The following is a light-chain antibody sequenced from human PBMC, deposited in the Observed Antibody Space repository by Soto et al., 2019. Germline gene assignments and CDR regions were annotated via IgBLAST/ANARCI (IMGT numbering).Light chain of an antibody. CDR1: QSVTSY. CDR2: DAS. J-gene: IGKJ5*01. V-gene: IGKV3-11*01. Sequence: EIVLTQSPATLSLSPGERATLSCRASQSVTSYLAWSHQKPGQDPSLLIFDASNRATGIPARCSGSGSGTDFTLTNSSLDPEDFGVYYCHQRSHWLTFGQGTRLEIK. CDR3: HQRSHWLT.